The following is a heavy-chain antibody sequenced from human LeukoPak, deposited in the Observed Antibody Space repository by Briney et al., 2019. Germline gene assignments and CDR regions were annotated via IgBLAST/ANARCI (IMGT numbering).Heavy chain of an antibody. CDR2: IRWDSGTI. CDR3: VKDAVTMVRGVISTSSYYYYYMDV. D-gene: IGHD3-10*01. CDR1: GFTFDDYA. J-gene: IGHJ6*03. V-gene: IGHV3-9*01. Sequence: GGSLRLSCAASGFTFDDYAMHWVRQAPGKGLEWVSGIRWDSGTIGYADSVKGRFTISRDNAKNSLYLQMNSLRAEDTALYYCVKDAVTMVRGVISTSSYYYYYMDVWGKGTTVTIS.